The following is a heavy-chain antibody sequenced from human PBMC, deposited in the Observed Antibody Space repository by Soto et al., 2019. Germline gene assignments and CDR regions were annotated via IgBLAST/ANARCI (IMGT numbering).Heavy chain of an antibody. Sequence: QVQLQQWGAGLLKPSETLSLTCAVYGGSFSGYYWSWIRQPPGKGLEWIGEINHSGSTNYNPSLKSRVTISVDTSKNQFSLKLSSVTAADTAVYYCARGVVVVADNYYYYYMDVWGKGTTDTVSS. CDR2: INHSGST. CDR3: ARGVVVVADNYYYYYMDV. J-gene: IGHJ6*03. CDR1: GGSFSGYY. V-gene: IGHV4-34*01. D-gene: IGHD2-15*01.